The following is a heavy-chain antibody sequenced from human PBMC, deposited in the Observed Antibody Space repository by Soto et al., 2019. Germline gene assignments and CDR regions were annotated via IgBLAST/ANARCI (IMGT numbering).Heavy chain of an antibody. CDR1: GGSISSSGYY. CDR2: IYYSGST. D-gene: IGHD6-13*01. J-gene: IGHJ4*02. V-gene: IGHV4-39*01. CDR3: ARYSSGWWRAAY. Sequence: QLQLQESGPGLVKPSETLSLTCTVSGGSISSSGYYWVWIRQPPGKGLECIGSIYYSGSTDYNPSLTCRVTISVDTTKNQCSLKLSSVTAADTAVYYCARYSSGWWRAAYWGQGTLVTVSS.